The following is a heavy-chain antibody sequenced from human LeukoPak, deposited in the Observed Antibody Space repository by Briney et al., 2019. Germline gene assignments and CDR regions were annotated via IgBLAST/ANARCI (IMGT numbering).Heavy chain of an antibody. CDR2: IKQDGSEK. D-gene: IGHD1-26*01. CDR3: AKDYEPLVGVHRWGDWFDP. CDR1: GFTFSSYW. V-gene: IGHV3-7*03. Sequence: GGSLRLSCAASGFTFSSYWMSWVRQAPGKGLEWVANIKQDGSEKYYVDSVKGRFTISRDNSKNTLYLQMNSLRAEDTAVYYCAKDYEPLVGVHRWGDWFDPWGQGTLVTVSS. J-gene: IGHJ5*02.